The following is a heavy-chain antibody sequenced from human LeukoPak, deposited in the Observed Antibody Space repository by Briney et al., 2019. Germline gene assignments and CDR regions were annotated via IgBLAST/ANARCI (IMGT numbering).Heavy chain of an antibody. CDR1: GYTFTSYY. D-gene: IGHD6-13*01. CDR3: ARDVTAAGRRLGTFDY. J-gene: IGHJ4*02. Sequence: ASVEVSCKASGYTFTSYYMHWVRQAPGQGLEWMGIINPSGGSTSYAQKFQGRVTMTRDTSTSTVYMELSSLRSEDTAVYYCARDVTAAGRRLGTFDYWGQGTLVTVSS. CDR2: INPSGGST. V-gene: IGHV1-46*01.